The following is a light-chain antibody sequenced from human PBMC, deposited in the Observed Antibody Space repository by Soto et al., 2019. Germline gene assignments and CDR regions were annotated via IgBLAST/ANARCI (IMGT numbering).Light chain of an antibody. CDR2: DAS. Sequence: DIQMAQSPSTLSASVGDRVTITCRASQSMSSWLAWYQQKPGKAPKLLIYDASSLQSGVPSRFSGSGSGTKFPLPISSLQPDDFAAYYCQQYNSYSPAFGQGTKLEIK. V-gene: IGKV1-5*01. CDR1: QSMSSW. CDR3: QQYNSYSPA. J-gene: IGKJ2*01.